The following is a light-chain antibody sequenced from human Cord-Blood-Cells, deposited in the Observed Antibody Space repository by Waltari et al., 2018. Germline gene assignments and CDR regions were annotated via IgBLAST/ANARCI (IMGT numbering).Light chain of an antibody. J-gene: IGKJ1*01. CDR2: GAS. CDR1: QSVRRSY. V-gene: IGKV3-20*01. CDR3: QQYGSSPPWT. Sequence: EIVLTQYPGTLSLSPGERATLSCRASQSVRRSYLAWYQQKPVQAPRLLIYGASRSATGIPDRFSGSGSGTDVTLTISRLEPEDFTVYYCQQYGSSPPWTFGQGTKVEIK.